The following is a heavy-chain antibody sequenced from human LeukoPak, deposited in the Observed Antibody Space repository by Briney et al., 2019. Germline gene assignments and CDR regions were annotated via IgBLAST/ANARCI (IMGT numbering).Heavy chain of an antibody. Sequence: SETLSITCAVYGGSFSGYYWSWIRQPPGKGLEWIGEINHSGSTNYNPSLKSRVTISVDTSKNQFSLKLSSVTAADTAVYYCARDHSSSWPAFDIWGQGTMVTVSS. J-gene: IGHJ3*02. D-gene: IGHD6-13*01. V-gene: IGHV4-34*01. CDR1: GGSFSGYY. CDR2: INHSGST. CDR3: ARDHSSSWPAFDI.